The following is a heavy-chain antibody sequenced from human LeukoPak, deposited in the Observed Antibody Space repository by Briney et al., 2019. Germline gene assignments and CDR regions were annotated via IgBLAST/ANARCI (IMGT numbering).Heavy chain of an antibody. D-gene: IGHD3-22*01. V-gene: IGHV3-23*01. J-gene: IGHJ3*02. CDR2: ISGSGGST. CDR3: VKCYYDSSGYYFGAFDI. CDR1: GFTFSNYA. Sequence: PGGSLTLSCAASGFTFSNYAMSGLRQAPGKGLEWVSAISGSGGSTYYADSVKGRFTISRDNSQNTLYLQMNSLRAEETGVYYCVKCYYDSSGYYFGAFDIWGQGTMVTVSS.